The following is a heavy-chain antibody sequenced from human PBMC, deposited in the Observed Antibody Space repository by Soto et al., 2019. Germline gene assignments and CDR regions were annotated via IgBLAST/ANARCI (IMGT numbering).Heavy chain of an antibody. D-gene: IGHD6-6*01. CDR2: ISSSSSYI. J-gene: IGHJ4*02. V-gene: IGHV3-21*01. CDR1: GFTFSSYS. CDR3: AREIPNSSPEKFDY. Sequence: PGGSLRLSCAASGFTFSSYSMNWVRQAPGKGLEWVSSISSSSSYIYYADSVKGRFTISRDNAKNSLYLQMNSPRAEDTAVYYCAREIPNSSPEKFDYWGQGTLVTVSS.